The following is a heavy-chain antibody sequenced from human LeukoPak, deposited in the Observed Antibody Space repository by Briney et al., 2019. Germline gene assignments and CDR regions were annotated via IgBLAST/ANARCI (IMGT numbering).Heavy chain of an antibody. Sequence: GGSLRLSCAASGFTFSGYWMHWVRQVPGKGLVWISYISDDGRSKGYADSVQGRSTISRDNAKNTLSLQMNSLRVDDTAVYYCVKQDTGSYLGGYWGRGTLVTVSS. V-gene: IGHV3-74*01. CDR1: GFTFSGYW. CDR2: ISDDGRSK. CDR3: VKQDTGSYLGGY. D-gene: IGHD1-26*01. J-gene: IGHJ4*02.